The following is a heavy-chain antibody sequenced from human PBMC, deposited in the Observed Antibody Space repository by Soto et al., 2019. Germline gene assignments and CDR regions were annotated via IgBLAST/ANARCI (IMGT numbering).Heavy chain of an antibody. V-gene: IGHV3-23*01. CDR3: AKASGYYSTFDH. Sequence: GGSLRLSCAASGSTFVSYVMNWVRRAPGRGLEWVSGISGSGSATYYADSVKGRFTISRDISENTLYLQMNSLRAEDTAVYYCAKASGYYSTFDHWGQGT. CDR2: ISGSGSAT. CDR1: GSTFVSYV. J-gene: IGHJ4*02. D-gene: IGHD3-22*01.